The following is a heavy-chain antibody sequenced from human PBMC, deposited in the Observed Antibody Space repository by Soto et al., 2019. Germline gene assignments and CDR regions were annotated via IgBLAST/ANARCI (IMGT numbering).Heavy chain of an antibody. V-gene: IGHV4-34*01. CDR3: ARGRVVPAARIDY. CDR2: ISHSGST. D-gene: IGHD2-2*01. J-gene: IGHJ4*02. CDR1: GGSFSGYY. Sequence: PSETLSLTCAVYGGSFSGYYWSWIRQPPGKGLEWIGEISHSGSTNYNPSLKSRVTISVDTSKNQFSLKLSSVTAADTAVYYCARGRVVPAARIDYWGQGTLVTVSS.